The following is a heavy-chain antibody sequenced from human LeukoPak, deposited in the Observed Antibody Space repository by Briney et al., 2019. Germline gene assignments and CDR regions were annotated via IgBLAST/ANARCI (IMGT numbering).Heavy chain of an antibody. J-gene: IGHJ4*02. D-gene: IGHD4-17*01. V-gene: IGHV3-21*01. Sequence: GGSLRLSCSASGFTFTSYSMHWVRQAPGKGLEWVSTISGSSNYLFYADSAKGRFTISRDSTKNLLFLQMNSLRAEDTAVYYCARGLTTMTNEGFDYWGQGALVTVSS. CDR1: GFTFTSYS. CDR2: ISGSSNYL. CDR3: ARGLTTMTNEGFDY.